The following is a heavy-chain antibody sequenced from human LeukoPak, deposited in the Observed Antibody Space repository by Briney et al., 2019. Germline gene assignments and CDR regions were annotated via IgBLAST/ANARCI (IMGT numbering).Heavy chain of an antibody. CDR1: GFTFSDYV. J-gene: IGHJ4*02. V-gene: IGHV3-23*01. D-gene: IGHD2-15*01. CDR3: AKSRTPGFDY. CDR2: ITASGDRT. Sequence: GESLRLSCAASGFTFSDYVMIWVRQAPGKGLEWVSGITASGDRTFYGDSVRGRFTMSRDNSKNTVYLQMNRLRAEDTALYYCAKSRTPGFDYWGQGTLVTVSS.